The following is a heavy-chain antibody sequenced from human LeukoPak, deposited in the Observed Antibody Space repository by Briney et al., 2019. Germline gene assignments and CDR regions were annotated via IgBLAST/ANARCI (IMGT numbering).Heavy chain of an antibody. CDR1: GGSISSYY. Sequence: PSETLSLTCTVSGGSISSYYWSWIRQPPGKGLEWIGYIYYSGSTNYNPSLKSRVTISVDTSKNQFSLKLSSVTAADTAVYYCARLGPRGYSGYEQWGQGTLVTVSS. CDR2: IYYSGST. J-gene: IGHJ4*02. D-gene: IGHD5-12*01. V-gene: IGHV4-59*08. CDR3: ARLGPRGYSGYEQ.